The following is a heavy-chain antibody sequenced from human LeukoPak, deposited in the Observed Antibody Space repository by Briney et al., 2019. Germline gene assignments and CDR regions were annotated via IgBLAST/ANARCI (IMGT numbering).Heavy chain of an antibody. J-gene: IGHJ4*02. D-gene: IGHD5-24*01. CDR1: GGSISNYY. V-gene: IGHV4-59*01. CDR2: ISHSGST. CDR3: ARGAERWLQSYFDY. Sequence: SETLSLTCTVSGGSISNYYWSWIRQPPGKGLEWIGYISHSGSTNYSPSLKSRVTISLDTSKNQFSLKLSSVTAADTAVYYCARGAERWLQSYFDYWGQGTLVTVSS.